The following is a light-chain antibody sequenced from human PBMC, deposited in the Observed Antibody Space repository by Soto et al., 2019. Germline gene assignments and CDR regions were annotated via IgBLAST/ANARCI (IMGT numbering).Light chain of an antibody. CDR2: DVS. V-gene: IGLV2-14*01. Sequence: QSALTQPASVSGSPGQSITISCTGTSSDVGGYNYVSWYQQHPGKAPKLMIYDVSNRPSGVSNRFSGSKSGNTASLTISGLPADDEADYYCSSYTRGSSFVFGTGTKLTVL. J-gene: IGLJ1*01. CDR3: SSYTRGSSFV. CDR1: SSDVGGYNY.